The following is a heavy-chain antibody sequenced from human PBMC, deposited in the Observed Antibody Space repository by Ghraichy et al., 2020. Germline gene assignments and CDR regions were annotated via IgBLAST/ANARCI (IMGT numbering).Heavy chain of an antibody. CDR3: AREHSQPYFDC. D-gene: IGHD2-2*01. J-gene: IGHJ4*02. Sequence: GGSLRLSCAASGFTFSSYAMNWVRQAPGKGLEWVANINQDGSEKLYVDSAKGRFTISRDNAKNSVYLQMYSLGAEDTAVYYCAREHSQPYFDCWGQGTLVTVSS. CDR2: INQDGSEK. V-gene: IGHV3-7*03. CDR1: GFTFSSYA.